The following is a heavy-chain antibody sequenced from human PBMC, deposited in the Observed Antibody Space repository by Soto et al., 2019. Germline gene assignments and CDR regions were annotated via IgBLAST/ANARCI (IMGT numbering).Heavy chain of an antibody. CDR2: IYHDRGT. Sequence: QVQLQESGPGLVKPSQTLSLTCTVSGDSVNNGDCYWPWIRQSPGKGLEWIGYIYHDRGTYYNPSRRSRLRLSLDISENQFSLKLASVTAADTAVYYCARMRLNYGADFWGQGIRVTVSS. V-gene: IGHV4-30-4*08. J-gene: IGHJ4*02. CDR3: ARMRLNYGADF. D-gene: IGHD1-7*01. CDR1: GDSVNNGDCY.